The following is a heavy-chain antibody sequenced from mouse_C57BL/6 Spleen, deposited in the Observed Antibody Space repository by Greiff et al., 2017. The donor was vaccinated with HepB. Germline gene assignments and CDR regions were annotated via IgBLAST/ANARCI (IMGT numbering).Heavy chain of an antibody. CDR1: GYTFTSYW. CDR3: ARVPTVVGYLDV. CDR2: IDPSDSET. V-gene: IGHV1-52*01. D-gene: IGHD1-1*01. J-gene: IGHJ1*03. Sequence: QVQLQQPGAELVRPGSSVKLSCKASGYTFTSYWMHWVKQRPIQGLEWIGNIDPSDSETHYNQKFKDKATLTVDKSSSTAYMQLSSLTSEDSAVYYCARVPTVVGYLDVWGTGTTVTVSS.